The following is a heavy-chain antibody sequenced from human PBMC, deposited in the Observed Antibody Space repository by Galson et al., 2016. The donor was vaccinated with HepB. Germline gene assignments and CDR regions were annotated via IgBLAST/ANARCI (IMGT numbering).Heavy chain of an antibody. D-gene: IGHD1-26*01. CDR1: GFTFADYA. CDR3: AKDVRSGSGSYYDGGNFFDY. Sequence: SLRLSCATSGFTFADYAMHWVRQPPGKGLEWVSGISRNSVAMGYADSVKGRFTISGDNAKNSLYLQMNSLRPEDTALYYCAKDVRSGSGSYYDGGNFFDYWGQGTLVTVSS. CDR2: ISRNSVAM. J-gene: IGHJ4*02. V-gene: IGHV3-9*01.